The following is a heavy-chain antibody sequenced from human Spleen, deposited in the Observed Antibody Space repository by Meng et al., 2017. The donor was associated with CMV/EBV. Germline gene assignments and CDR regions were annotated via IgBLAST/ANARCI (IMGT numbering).Heavy chain of an antibody. V-gene: IGHV4-4*07. D-gene: IGHD3-22*01. CDR2: IYTSGST. CDR1: GGSISSYY. CDR3: ARANYDSSGYSHFDY. J-gene: IGHJ4*02. Sequence: VPLRESGPGLVKPSETLPLTCTVAGGSISSYYWSWIRQPAGKGLEWIGRIYTSGSTNYNPSLKSRVTMSVDTSKNQFSLKLSSVTAADTAVYYCARANYDSSGYSHFDYWGQGTLVTVSS.